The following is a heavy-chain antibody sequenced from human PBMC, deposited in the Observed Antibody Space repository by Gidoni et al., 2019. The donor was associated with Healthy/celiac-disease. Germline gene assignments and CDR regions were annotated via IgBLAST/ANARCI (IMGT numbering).Heavy chain of an antibody. CDR2: IYYSGST. CDR3: ARDPSVQLWFDY. J-gene: IGHJ4*02. V-gene: IGHV4-39*07. CDR1: GGSISSSSYY. Sequence: QLQLQESGPGLVKPSETLSLTCTVSGGSISSSSYYWGWIRQPPGKRLEWIGSIYYSGSTYYNPSLKSRVTISVDTSKNQFSLKLSSVTAADTAVYYCARDPSVQLWFDYWGQGTLVTVSS. D-gene: IGHD5-18*01.